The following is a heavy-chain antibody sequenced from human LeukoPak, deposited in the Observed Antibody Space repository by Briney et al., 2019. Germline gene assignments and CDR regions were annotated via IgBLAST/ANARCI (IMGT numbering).Heavy chain of an antibody. CDR3: ARGLGYDLPYYFDY. V-gene: IGHV1-69*01. J-gene: IGHJ4*02. CDR2: IIPIFGTA. CDR1: GGTFSSYA. D-gene: IGHD5-12*01. Sequence: SVKVSCKASGGTFSSYAIRWVRQAPGQGLEWMGEIIPIFGTANYAQKFQGRVTITADESTSTAYMELSSLRSEDTAVYYCARGLGYDLPYYFDYWGQGTLVTVSS.